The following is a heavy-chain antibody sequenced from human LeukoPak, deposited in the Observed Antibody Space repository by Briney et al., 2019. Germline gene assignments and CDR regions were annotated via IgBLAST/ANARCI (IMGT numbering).Heavy chain of an antibody. Sequence: KPSETLSLTCTVSGGSISSSSYYWGWIRQPPGKGLEWIGSIYYSGSTYYNPSLKGRITISVDTSKNQFSLKLSSVTAADTAVYYCAEEGGDYWGQGTLVTVSS. J-gene: IGHJ4*02. V-gene: IGHV4-39*01. CDR1: GGSISSSSYY. D-gene: IGHD3-16*01. CDR2: IYYSGST. CDR3: AEEGGDY.